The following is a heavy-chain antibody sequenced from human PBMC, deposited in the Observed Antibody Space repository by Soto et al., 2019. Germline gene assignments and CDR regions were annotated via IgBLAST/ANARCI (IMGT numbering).Heavy chain of an antibody. CDR3: ARDSHYYDSSGEYYFDY. V-gene: IGHV3-30-3*01. Sequence: QVQLVESGGGVVQPGRSLRLSCAASGFTFSSYAMHWVRQAPGKGLEWVAVISYDGSNKYYADSVKGRFTISRDNSKNTLYLKRNRRRDEDTAVYYCARDSHYYDSSGEYYFDYWGQGTLVTVSS. D-gene: IGHD3-22*01. CDR1: GFTFSSYA. CDR2: ISYDGSNK. J-gene: IGHJ4*02.